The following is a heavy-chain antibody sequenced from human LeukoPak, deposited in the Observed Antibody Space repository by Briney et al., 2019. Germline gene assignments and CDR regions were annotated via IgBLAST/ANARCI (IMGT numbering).Heavy chain of an antibody. V-gene: IGHV3-11*01. Sequence: GGSLTLSCEASGFSFSESYMSWIRQAPEKGLQWVAYISGSGSSIYYADSVRGRFTVSRDNARNSLYLHMNSLRADDTAVYYCARGKRRFDYWGQGTLVTVS. CDR3: ARGKRRFDY. CDR1: GFSFSESY. CDR2: ISGSGSSI. J-gene: IGHJ4*02.